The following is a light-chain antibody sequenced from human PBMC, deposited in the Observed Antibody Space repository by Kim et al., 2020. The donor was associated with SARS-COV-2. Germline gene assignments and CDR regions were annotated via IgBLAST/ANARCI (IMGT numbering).Light chain of an antibody. V-gene: IGLV3-19*01. CDR1: SLEINF. CDR3: SSRDGTNDIRNWV. J-gene: IGLJ3*02. CDR2: GRG. Sequence: GQTVTITCQGDSLEINFASWYQQRPGQAPVLVLYGRGHRPSGIPDLFSGSNSGDTASLTITGAQAEDEAVYYCSSRDGTNDIRNWVFGGGTQLTVL.